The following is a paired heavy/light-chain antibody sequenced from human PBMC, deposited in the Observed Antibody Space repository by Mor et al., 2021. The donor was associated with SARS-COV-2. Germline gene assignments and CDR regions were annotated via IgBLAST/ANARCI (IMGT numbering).Heavy chain of an antibody. Sequence: QVQLQQWGAGLLKPSETLSLTCAVYGGSFSGYYWSWIRQPPGKGLEWIGEINHSGSTNYNPSLKSRVTISVDTSKNQFSLKLSSVTAADTAVYYCARGTSGVLTKHYGSGSYGLDYWGQGTLVTVSS. CDR3: ARGTSGVLTKHYGSGSYGLDY. V-gene: IGHV4-34*01. CDR1: GGSFSGYY. J-gene: IGHJ4*02. CDR2: INHSGST. D-gene: IGHD3-10*01.
Light chain of an antibody. Sequence: NFMLTQPHSVSESPGKTVTISCTRSNGDIASTYVQWYQQRPGSPPTNVIYADDKRSSGVPSRFSGSIDRTSNSASLSISGLKAEDEGDYYCQTYDRSNQGWVFGGGTKLTVL. J-gene: IGLJ3*02. CDR3: QTYDRSNQGWV. CDR2: ADD. V-gene: IGLV6-57*01. CDR1: NGDIASTY.